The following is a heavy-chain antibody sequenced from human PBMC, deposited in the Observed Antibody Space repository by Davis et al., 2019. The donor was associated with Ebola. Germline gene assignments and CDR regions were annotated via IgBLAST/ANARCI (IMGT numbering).Heavy chain of an antibody. CDR1: GFTFSSHG. D-gene: IGHD6-19*01. Sequence: GESLKISCAASGFTFSSHGLQWVRQAPGKGLEWVAVISYDGKTKYYADSVKGRFTVSRDNSKNTLYLQMNSLRDEDTAVYYCARVIHHIAVAGWRTYYFDYWGQGTLVTVSS. CDR2: ISYDGKTK. CDR3: ARVIHHIAVAGWRTYYFDY. J-gene: IGHJ4*02. V-gene: IGHV3-30*03.